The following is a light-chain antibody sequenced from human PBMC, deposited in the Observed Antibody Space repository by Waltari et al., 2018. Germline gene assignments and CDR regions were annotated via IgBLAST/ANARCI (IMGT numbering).Light chain of an antibody. CDR1: SSNQENNY. V-gene: IGLV1-47*01. J-gene: IGLJ2*01. Sequence: QSHLAQPPSASGTPGQRVTLSRSGRSSNQENNYVSRYQQLPGPAPKLLIDRNNRRPSGFPDRFSGSKSGTSASLAISGLRSEDEADYHCAAWDDRLSGVVFGGGTRLTVL. CDR3: AAWDDRLSGVV. CDR2: RNN.